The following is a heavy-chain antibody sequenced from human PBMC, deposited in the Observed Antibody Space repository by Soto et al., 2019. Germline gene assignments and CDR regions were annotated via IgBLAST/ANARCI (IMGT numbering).Heavy chain of an antibody. J-gene: IGHJ6*02. CDR2: IIPIFGTA. D-gene: IGHD3-10*01. Sequence: ASVKVSCKASGGTFSSYAISWVRQAPGQGLEWMGGIIPIFGTANYAQKFQGRVTITADESTSTAYMELSSLRSEDTAVYYCARGGGSGSYYPTLYYYGMDVWGQGTTVTVSS. CDR1: GGTFSSYA. CDR3: ARGGGSGSYYPTLYYYGMDV. V-gene: IGHV1-69*13.